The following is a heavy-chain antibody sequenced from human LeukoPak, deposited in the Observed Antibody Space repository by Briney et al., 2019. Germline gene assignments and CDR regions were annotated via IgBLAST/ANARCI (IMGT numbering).Heavy chain of an antibody. J-gene: IGHJ4*02. CDR1: GGSICSYY. CDR2: IYTSGST. Sequence: PSETLSLTCTVSGGSICSYYWSWIRQPAGKGLEWIGRIYTSGSTNYNPSLTSRVTMSVDTSKNQFSLKLSSVTAADTAVYYCASGRVAALDYWGQGTLVTVSS. CDR3: ASGRVAALDY. V-gene: IGHV4-4*07. D-gene: IGHD6-6*01.